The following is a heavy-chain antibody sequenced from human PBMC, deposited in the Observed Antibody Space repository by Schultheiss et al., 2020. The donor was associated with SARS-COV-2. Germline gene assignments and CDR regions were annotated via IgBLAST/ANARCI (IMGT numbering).Heavy chain of an antibody. Sequence: SETLSLTCAVSGYSISSGYYWGWIRQPPGKGLEWIGYIYYSGSTNYNPSLKSRVTISVDTSKNQFSLKLSSVTAADTAVYYCARVGSVLAPDYWGQGTLVTVSS. CDR1: GYSISSGYY. D-gene: IGHD2/OR15-2a*01. J-gene: IGHJ4*02. CDR2: IYYSGST. CDR3: ARVGSVLAPDY. V-gene: IGHV4-61*01.